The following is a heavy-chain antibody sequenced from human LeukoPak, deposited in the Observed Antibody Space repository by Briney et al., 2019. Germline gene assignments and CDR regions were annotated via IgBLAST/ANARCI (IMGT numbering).Heavy chain of an antibody. V-gene: IGHV1-18*01. D-gene: IGHD6-13*01. CDR2: ISAYHGNT. Sequence: SVTVSCTASGYTFTSYGFSWVRLAPGQGLEWMGLISAYHGNTNYAQKPQGRVTMTTDTSTSTAYMELRSLRSDDTAVYYCGREGIASADYNWFDPWGQGTLVTVSS. CDR1: GYTFTSYG. CDR3: GREGIASADYNWFDP. J-gene: IGHJ5*02.